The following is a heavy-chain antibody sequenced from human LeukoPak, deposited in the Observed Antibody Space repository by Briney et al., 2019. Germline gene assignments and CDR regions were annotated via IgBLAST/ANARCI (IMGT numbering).Heavy chain of an antibody. Sequence: GGSLRLSCAPSGFTFSSYAMSWVRQAPGKGLEGVSTLSGNGESTYYADSVKGRFTISRDNSRNTLYPRMDSLRAEDTAVYYCTKARYLVGVVFMPWGQGTLVTVSS. CDR3: TKARYLVGVVFMP. V-gene: IGHV3-23*01. D-gene: IGHD3-3*01. CDR1: GFTFSSYA. J-gene: IGHJ4*02. CDR2: LSGNGEST.